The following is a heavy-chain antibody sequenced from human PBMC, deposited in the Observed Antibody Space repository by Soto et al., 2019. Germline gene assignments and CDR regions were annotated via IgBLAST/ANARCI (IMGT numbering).Heavy chain of an antibody. J-gene: IGHJ4*02. CDR2: IYPGDSDT. CDR3: ATWASRRDYDSCGYPYFDY. D-gene: IGHD3-22*01. V-gene: IGHV5-51*01. CDR1: GYSFTSYW. Sequence: GESLKISCKGSGYSFTSYWIGWVRQMPGKGLEWMGIIYPGDSDTRYSPSFQGQVTISADKSISTAYLQWSSLKASDTAVYYCATWASRRDYDSCGYPYFDYWGQGTLVTVSS.